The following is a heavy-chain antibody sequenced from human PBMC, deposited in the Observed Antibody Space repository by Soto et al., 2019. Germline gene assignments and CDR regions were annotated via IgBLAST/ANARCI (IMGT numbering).Heavy chain of an antibody. V-gene: IGHV3-53*02. Sequence: EVQVLATGGGVIQPGGSLRLSCAASGFTVNSNYMSWVRQAPGEGLQWVSITNTGGTTYYADSVKGRFTVSRDNSKNTLYLQMNSLSAEDTAVYYCAKGDGFILAVWGQGTMVSISS. CDR2: TNTGGTT. J-gene: IGHJ4*02. CDR3: AKGDGFILAV. CDR1: GFTVNSNY. D-gene: IGHD3-9*01.